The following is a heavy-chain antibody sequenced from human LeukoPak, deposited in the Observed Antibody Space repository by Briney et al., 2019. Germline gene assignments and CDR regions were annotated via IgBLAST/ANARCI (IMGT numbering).Heavy chain of an antibody. CDR2: MDRHTDI. D-gene: IGHD1-26*01. CDR1: GFTFSNFG. CDR3: VGDPTTNRFQYFQY. V-gene: IGHV3-69-1*02. J-gene: IGHJ1*01. Sequence: GGSLRLSCTASGFTFSNFGVNWVRQAPGKGLEWVSCMDRHTDIYYANSARGRFTISRDNVKNSVFLQMNRLTVEDTAVYYCVGDPTTNRFQYFQYWGQGALVTVSS.